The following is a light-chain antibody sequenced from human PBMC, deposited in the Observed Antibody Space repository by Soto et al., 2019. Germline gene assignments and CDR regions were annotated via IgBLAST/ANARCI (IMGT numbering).Light chain of an antibody. Sequence: VLTQSPGTLSLSPGERATLSCRASQRISSSYLAWYQQKPGQAPRLFLYGASSRATGIPDRFSGSGSGTDFTLTISRLEPEDLAVYYCQKYGSSASWTFGQGTKVEIK. CDR2: GAS. CDR1: QRISSSY. J-gene: IGKJ1*01. CDR3: QKYGSSASWT. V-gene: IGKV3-20*01.